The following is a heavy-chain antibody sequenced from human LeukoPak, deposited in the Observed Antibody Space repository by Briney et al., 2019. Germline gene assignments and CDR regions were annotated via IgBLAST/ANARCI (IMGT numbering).Heavy chain of an antibody. CDR1: GFTFSSYG. J-gene: IGHJ6*03. CDR2: ISGSGGST. CDR3: ARDQGFSYYFYYMDV. V-gene: IGHV3-23*01. D-gene: IGHD3-3*01. Sequence: PGGSLRLSCAASGFTFSSYGMSWVRQAPGKGLEWVSAISGSGGSTYYADSVEGRFTISRDNSKNTLYLQMNSLKAEDTAVYYCARDQGFSYYFYYMDVWGKGTTVTVSS.